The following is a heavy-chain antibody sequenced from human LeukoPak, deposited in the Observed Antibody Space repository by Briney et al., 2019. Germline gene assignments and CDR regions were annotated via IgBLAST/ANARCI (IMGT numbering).Heavy chain of an antibody. V-gene: IGHV1-18*01. Sequence: GASVKVSCKASGYTFTSYGISWVRQAPGQGLEWMGWISAYNGNTNYAQKLQGRVTMTTDTSTSTAYMELRSLRSDDTAVYYCARVNGGEYQLQTDGWFDPWGQGTLVTVSS. CDR1: GYTFTSYG. J-gene: IGHJ5*02. D-gene: IGHD2-2*01. CDR3: ARVNGGEYQLQTDGWFDP. CDR2: ISAYNGNT.